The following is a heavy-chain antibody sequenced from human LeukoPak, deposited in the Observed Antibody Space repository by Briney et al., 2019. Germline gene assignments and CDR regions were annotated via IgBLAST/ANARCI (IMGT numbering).Heavy chain of an antibody. J-gene: IGHJ4*02. V-gene: IGHV1-46*01. CDR2: IYPRDGST. CDR3: ARDQEGFDY. CDR1: GYTFTNNY. Sequence: ASVTVSCKASGYTFTNNYLHWVRQAPGQGLEWMGMIYPRDGSTSYAQNFQGRVTVTRDTSTTTVHMELRGLRSEDTAVYYCARDQEGFDYWGQGTVVTVSS.